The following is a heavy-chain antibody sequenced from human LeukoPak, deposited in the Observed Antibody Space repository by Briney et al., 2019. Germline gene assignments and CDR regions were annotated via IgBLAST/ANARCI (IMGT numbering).Heavy chain of an antibody. D-gene: IGHD3-3*01. Sequence: GESLKISCKGSGYSFTSYWIGWVRQMPGKGLEWMGIIYPGDSDTRYSPSFQGQVTISADRSITTAYLQWSSLKASDTAMYYCARHGPGRITIFGVDYRGQGTLVTVSS. CDR3: ARHGPGRITIFGVDY. V-gene: IGHV5-51*01. CDR2: IYPGDSDT. J-gene: IGHJ4*02. CDR1: GYSFTSYW.